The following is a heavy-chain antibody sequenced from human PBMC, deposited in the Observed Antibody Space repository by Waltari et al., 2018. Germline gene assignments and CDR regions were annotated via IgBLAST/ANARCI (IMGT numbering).Heavy chain of an antibody. V-gene: IGHV4-39*01. CDR2: IYYSGST. J-gene: IGHJ3*02. CDR3: ARGDYYYDSSGYRFDAFDI. Sequence: QLQLQESGPGLVKPSETLSLTCTVSGGSISSSRYYWGWIRQPPGTGLEWIGSIYYSGSTYYNPSLKSRVTISVDTSKNQFSLKLSSVTAADTAVYYCARGDYYYDSSGYRFDAFDIWGQGTMVTVSS. D-gene: IGHD3-22*01. CDR1: GGSISSSRYY.